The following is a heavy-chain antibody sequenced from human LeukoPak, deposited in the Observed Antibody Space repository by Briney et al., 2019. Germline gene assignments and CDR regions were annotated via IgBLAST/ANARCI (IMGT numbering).Heavy chain of an antibody. J-gene: IGHJ4*02. CDR1: GFTFSSYA. CDR3: AKAIVVVVAARYFDY. D-gene: IGHD2-15*01. V-gene: IGHV3-23*01. Sequence: GGSLRLSCAASGFTFSSYAMSWVRQAPGKGLEWVSAISGSGGSTYYADSAKGRFTISRDNSKNTLYLQMNSLRAEDTAVYYCAKAIVVVVAARYFDYWGQGTLVTVSS. CDR2: ISGSGGST.